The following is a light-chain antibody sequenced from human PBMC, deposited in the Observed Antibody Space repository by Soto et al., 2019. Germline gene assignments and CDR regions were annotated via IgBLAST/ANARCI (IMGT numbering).Light chain of an antibody. CDR1: NSNIGSNS. CDR2: TSN. CDR3: AAWDDSLNVFYV. Sequence: QSVLTQPPSASGTPGQRVTISCSGSNSNIGSNSVNWYQQLPGSAPRFLISTSNHRPSGIPDRFSASKSGTSASLAISGLQSEDEGDYYCAAWDDSLNVFYVFGTGTKV. V-gene: IGLV1-44*01. J-gene: IGLJ1*01.